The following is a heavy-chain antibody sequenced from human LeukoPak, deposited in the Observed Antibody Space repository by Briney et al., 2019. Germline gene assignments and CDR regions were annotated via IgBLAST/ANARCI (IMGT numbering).Heavy chain of an antibody. J-gene: IGHJ4*02. CDR3: TRAYDSRGYYLGDY. V-gene: IGHV3-49*04. D-gene: IGHD3-22*01. Sequence: GRSLRLSCTASGLSFSDYAMTWVRQAPGKGLEWLAFIRSKIYGGTTEYAASVQGRFTISRDDFTSIVYLQMNSLETEDTAVYYCTRAYDSRGYYLGDYWGQGTLVTVSS. CDR1: GLSFSDYA. CDR2: IRSKIYGGTT.